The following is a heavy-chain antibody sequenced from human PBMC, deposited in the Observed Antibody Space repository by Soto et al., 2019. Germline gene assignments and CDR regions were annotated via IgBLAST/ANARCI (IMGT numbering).Heavy chain of an antibody. J-gene: IGHJ6*02. CDR2: IIPIFGTA. CDR3: ARGDVSTIVVVHYYYYGMDV. CDR1: GGTFSSYA. V-gene: IGHV1-69*06. D-gene: IGHD3-22*01. Sequence: ASVKVSCKASGGTFSSYAISWVRQAPGQGLEWMGGIIPIFGTANYAQKSQGRVTITADKSTSTAYMELSSLRSEDTAVYYCARGDVSTIVVVHYYYYGMDVWGQGTTVTVSS.